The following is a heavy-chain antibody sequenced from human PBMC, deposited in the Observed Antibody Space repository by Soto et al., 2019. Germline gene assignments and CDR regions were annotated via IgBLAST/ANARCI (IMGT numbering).Heavy chain of an antibody. CDR3: ARGDIVVVPASKREGYYYYYGMDV. J-gene: IGHJ6*02. V-gene: IGHV4-30-4*01. D-gene: IGHD2-2*01. Sequence: QVQLQESGPGLVKPSQTLSLTCTVSGGSISSGDYYWSWIRQPPGKGLEWIGYIYYSGSTYYNPSLKSRVTISVDTSKNQFSLKQSSVTAADTAVYYCARGDIVVVPASKREGYYYYYGMDVWGQGTTVTVSS. CDR2: IYYSGST. CDR1: GGSISSGDYY.